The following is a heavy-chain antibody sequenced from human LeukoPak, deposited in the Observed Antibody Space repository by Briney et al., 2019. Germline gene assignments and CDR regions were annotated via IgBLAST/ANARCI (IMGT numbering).Heavy chain of an antibody. J-gene: IGHJ3*02. Sequence: SGTLSLTCAVSSGSIFRSNWWSWVRQPPGKGLEWIGQIFHSGSTSYSPSLKSRVTISVDKSKNQFSLKLSSVTAADTAVYYCARNHMIQAPRLDAFDIWGQGTMVTVSS. CDR1: SGSIFRSNW. D-gene: IGHD3-16*01. CDR3: ARNHMIQAPRLDAFDI. V-gene: IGHV4-4*02. CDR2: IFHSGST.